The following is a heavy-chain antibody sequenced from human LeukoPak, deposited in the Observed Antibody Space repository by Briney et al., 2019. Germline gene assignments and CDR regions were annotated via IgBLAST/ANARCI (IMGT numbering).Heavy chain of an antibody. V-gene: IGHV4-59*12. CDR2: FYSGVIT. CDR3: ALDTYYYDSRRPDAFDI. J-gene: IGHJ3*02. Sequence: SETLSLTCTVSGASITSYSWSWIRQSPGKGLQLIGYFYSGVITNYNPSLKSRVTISVDTSKNQFSLKLSSVTAADTAVYYCALDTYYYDSRRPDAFDIWGQGTMVTVSS. D-gene: IGHD3-22*01. CDR1: GASITSYS.